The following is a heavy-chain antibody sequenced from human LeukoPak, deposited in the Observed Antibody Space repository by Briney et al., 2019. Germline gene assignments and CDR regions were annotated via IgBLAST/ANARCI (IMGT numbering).Heavy chain of an antibody. J-gene: IGHJ4*02. CDR1: GYTFTGYY. CDR2: VNPNSGGT. D-gene: IGHD3-10*01. CDR3: ARDLEGYHYGSGNYPQ. Sequence: GASVKVSCKASGYTFTGYYIHWVRQAPGQGLEWMGLVNPNSGGTNYAQKFQGRVTMTRDTSISTAYMELSSLRSDDTAVYYCARDLEGYHYGSGNYPQWGQGTLVTVSS. V-gene: IGHV1-2*02.